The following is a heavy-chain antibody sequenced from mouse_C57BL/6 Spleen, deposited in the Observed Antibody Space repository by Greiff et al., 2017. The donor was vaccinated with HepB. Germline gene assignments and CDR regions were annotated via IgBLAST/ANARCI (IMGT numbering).Heavy chain of an antibody. CDR2: IYPGNSDT. CDR1: GYTFTSYW. CDR3: TRAYYYGSSPWYYFDY. J-gene: IGHJ2*01. D-gene: IGHD1-1*01. Sequence: VQLQQSGTVLARPGASVKMSCKTSGYTFTSYWMHWVKQRPGQGLEWIGAIYPGNSDTSYNQKFKGKAKLTAVTSASTAYMELSSLTNEDSAVYYCTRAYYYGSSPWYYFDYWGQGTTLTVSS. V-gene: IGHV1-5*01.